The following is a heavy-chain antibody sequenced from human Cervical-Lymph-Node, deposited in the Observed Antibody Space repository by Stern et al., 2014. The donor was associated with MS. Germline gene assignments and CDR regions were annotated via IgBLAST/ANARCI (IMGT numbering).Heavy chain of an antibody. J-gene: IGHJ4*02. CDR2: IHYSGST. CDR3: ARSDRLWGSFDY. CDR1: GGYISSTGYY. D-gene: IGHD3-16*01. Sequence: QVQLQESGPGLVKPSQTLSLTCTVSGGYISSTGYYWTWIRQHPGKGLEWIGYIHYSGSTYYNPSLKSRGIISVDTSKNQFSLNLSSVTAADTALYYCARSDRLWGSFDYWGQGRLVTVSS. V-gene: IGHV4-31*03.